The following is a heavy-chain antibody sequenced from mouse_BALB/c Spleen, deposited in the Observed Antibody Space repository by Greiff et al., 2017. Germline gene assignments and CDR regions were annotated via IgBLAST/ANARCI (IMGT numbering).Heavy chain of an antibody. CDR1: GFTFTDDY. CDR3: ARYSGTGWYFDV. D-gene: IGHD4-1*01. CDR2: IRNKADGYTT. V-gene: IGHV7-3*02. J-gene: IGHJ1*01. Sequence: DVKLVESGGGLVQPGGSLRLSCAPSGFTFTDDYMSWVRQPPGKALEWLGFIRNKADGYTTEYSASVKGRFTISRDHSQSILYLQMNTLRAEDSATYYCARYSGTGWYFDVWGAGTTVTVSS.